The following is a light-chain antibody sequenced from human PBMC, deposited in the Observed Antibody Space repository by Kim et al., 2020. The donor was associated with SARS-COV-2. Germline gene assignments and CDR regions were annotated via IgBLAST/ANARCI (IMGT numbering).Light chain of an antibody. CDR3: SSYSSISTLGV. CDR2: NVN. V-gene: IGLV2-14*01. CDR1: SSDIGGYDY. J-gene: IGLJ2*01. Sequence: QSALTQPASVSGSPGQSITISCTGTSSDIGGYDYVSWYQQYPGRAPKLMIYNVNERPSGVSNRFSGSKSGNTASLTISGLQAEDEADFYCSSYSSISTLGVFGGGTQLTVL.